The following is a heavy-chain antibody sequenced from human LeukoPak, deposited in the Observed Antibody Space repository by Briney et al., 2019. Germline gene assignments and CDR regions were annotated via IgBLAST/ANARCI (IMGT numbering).Heavy chain of an antibody. CDR1: GCTFTSYA. CDR3: ARGPGMAYYYYYGMDV. Sequence: ASVKVSCKASGCTFTSYAMHWVRQAPGQRLEWMGWINAGNGNTKYSQKFQGRVTITRDTSASTAYMELSSLRSEDTAVYYCARGPGMAYYYYYGMDVWGQGTTVTVSS. CDR2: INAGNGNT. V-gene: IGHV1-3*01. J-gene: IGHJ6*02. D-gene: IGHD1-14*01.